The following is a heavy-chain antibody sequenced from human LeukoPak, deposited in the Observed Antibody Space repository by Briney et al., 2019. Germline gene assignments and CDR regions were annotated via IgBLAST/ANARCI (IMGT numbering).Heavy chain of an antibody. Sequence: SETLSLTCTVSGGSISSSSYYWGWIRQPPGKGLEWIGEINHSGSTNYNPSLKSRVTISVDTSKNQFSLKLSSVTAADTAVYYCARGPSWRRRGSSTDYWGQGTLVTVSS. CDR1: GGSISSSSYY. CDR3: ARGPSWRRRGSSTDY. V-gene: IGHV4-39*07. J-gene: IGHJ4*02. CDR2: INHSGST. D-gene: IGHD3-10*01.